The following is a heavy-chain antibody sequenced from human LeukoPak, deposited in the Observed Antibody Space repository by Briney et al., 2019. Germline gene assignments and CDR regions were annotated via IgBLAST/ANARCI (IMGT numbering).Heavy chain of an antibody. CDR2: IYYSGST. D-gene: IGHD2-15*01. Sequence: PSETLSLTCTVSGGSISSYYWSWIRQPPGKGLEWIGYIYYSGSTNYNPSLKSRVTISVDTSKNQFPLKLSSVTAADTAVYYCAREAGYCSGGSCYRYNWFDPWAREPWSPSPQ. CDR1: GGSISSYY. J-gene: IGHJ5*02. CDR3: AREAGYCSGGSCYRYNWFDP. V-gene: IGHV4-59*01.